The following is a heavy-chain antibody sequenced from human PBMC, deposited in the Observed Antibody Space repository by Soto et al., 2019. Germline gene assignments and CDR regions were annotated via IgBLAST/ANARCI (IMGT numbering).Heavy chain of an antibody. V-gene: IGHV4-4*07. CDR2: IYTSGTT. D-gene: IGHD1-26*01. Sequence: TSETLSLTCTVSDVSISSYYWSWIRQPAGKGLEWIGRIYTSGTTNYNPSLESRVTMSVDTSKNQFSLKLSSVTAADTAVYYCARDLVVGASPALDVWGQGTTVTVSS. CDR3: ARDLVVGASPALDV. CDR1: DVSISSYY. J-gene: IGHJ6*02.